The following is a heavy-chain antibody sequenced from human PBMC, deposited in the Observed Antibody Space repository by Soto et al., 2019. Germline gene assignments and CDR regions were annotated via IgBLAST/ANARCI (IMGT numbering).Heavy chain of an antibody. V-gene: IGHV3-23*01. CDR2: ISGSGGST. CDR3: AKDRLGEYYEFWSGYESRNWFDP. CDR1: GFTFSSHA. Sequence: PGGSLRLSCAASGFTFSSHAMSWVRQAPGKGLEWVSAISGSGGSTYYADSVKGRFTISRDNSKNTLYLQMNSLRAEDTAVYYCAKDRLGEYYEFWSGYESRNWFDPWGQGTLVTVSS. D-gene: IGHD3-3*01. J-gene: IGHJ5*02.